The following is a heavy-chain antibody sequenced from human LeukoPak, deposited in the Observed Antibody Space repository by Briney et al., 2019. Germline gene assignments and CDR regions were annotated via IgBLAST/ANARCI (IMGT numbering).Heavy chain of an antibody. CDR3: ASGSSRDEYYFDY. CDR1: GYTFTGYY. V-gene: IGHV1-2*02. Sequence: ASVKVSCKGSGYTFTGYYLHWVRQAPGQGLEWMGWMNPYSGGTDYAQKFQGRVTMTRDTSVTTAYMELSRVRSDDTAVYYCASGSSRDEYYFDYWGQGTLVTVSS. J-gene: IGHJ4*02. CDR2: MNPYSGGT. D-gene: IGHD3-10*01.